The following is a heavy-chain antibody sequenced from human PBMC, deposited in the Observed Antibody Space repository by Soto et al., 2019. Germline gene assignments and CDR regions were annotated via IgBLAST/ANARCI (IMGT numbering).Heavy chain of an antibody. Sequence: SETLSLTCTVSGGSISSSSYYWGWIRQPPGKGLEWIGSIYYSGSTYYNPSLKSRVTISVDTSKNQFSLKLSSVTAADTAVYYYSMMVKIDGGAIYYYYYYMDVWGKGTTVTVSS. D-gene: IGHD3-22*01. CDR1: GGSISSSSYY. CDR3: SMMVKIDGGAIYYYYYYMDV. V-gene: IGHV4-39*01. CDR2: IYYSGST. J-gene: IGHJ6*03.